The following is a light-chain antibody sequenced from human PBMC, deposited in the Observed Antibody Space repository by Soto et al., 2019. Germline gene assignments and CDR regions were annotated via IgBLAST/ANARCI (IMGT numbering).Light chain of an antibody. CDR3: QQYGSSPPYT. CDR1: QSVSNNY. Sequence: EGVLTQSPGTLSLSPGERDTLSCRASQSVSNNYFAWYQQKPGQAPRLLIFGSSDRATGIPDRFSGSGSGTDFTLTISRLEPEDFAVYYCQQYGSSPPYTFGQGTKLEIK. CDR2: GSS. V-gene: IGKV3-20*01. J-gene: IGKJ2*01.